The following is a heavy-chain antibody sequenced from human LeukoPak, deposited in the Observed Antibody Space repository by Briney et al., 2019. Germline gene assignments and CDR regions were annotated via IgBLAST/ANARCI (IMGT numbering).Heavy chain of an antibody. CDR3: AKGLRYCSGGSCYSYYYYYYYMDV. J-gene: IGHJ6*03. D-gene: IGHD2-15*01. Sequence: GRSLRLSCAASGFTFSSYAMHWVRQAPGKGLEWVAVISYDGSNKYYADSVKGRFTISRDNSKNTLYLQMNSLRAEDTAVYYCAKGLRYCSGGSCYSYYYYYYYMDVWGKGTTVTVSS. V-gene: IGHV3-30*04. CDR1: GFTFSSYA. CDR2: ISYDGSNK.